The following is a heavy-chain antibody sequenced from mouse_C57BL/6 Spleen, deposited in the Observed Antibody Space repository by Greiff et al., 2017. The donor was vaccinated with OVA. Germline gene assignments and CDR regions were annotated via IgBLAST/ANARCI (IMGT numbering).Heavy chain of an antibody. V-gene: IGHV5-17*01. J-gene: IGHJ1*03. CDR3: ASEEYWYFDV. CDR1: GFTFSDYG. Sequence: EVKLQESGGGLVKPGGSLKLSCAASGFTFSDYGMPWVRQAPEKGLGWVAYISSGGSTIYYADTVQGRFTISRANAKNTLFLQMPSLRSEDTAMDYCASEEYWYFDVWGTGTTVTVSS. CDR2: ISSGGSTI.